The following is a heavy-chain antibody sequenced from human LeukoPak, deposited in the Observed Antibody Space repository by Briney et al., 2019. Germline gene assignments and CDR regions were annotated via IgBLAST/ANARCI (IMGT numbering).Heavy chain of an antibody. D-gene: IGHD3-22*01. CDR2: IYPGDSDT. V-gene: IGHV5-51*01. CDR1: GYSFTSYW. Sequence: GESLKISCKGSGYSFTSYWIGWVRQMPGKGLEWMGIIYPGDSDTRYSPSFQGQVTISADKSISTAYLQWSSLKASDTAMYYCARLPRPYYYDSSGYYATGHFDYWGQGTLITVSS. CDR3: ARLPRPYYYDSSGYYATGHFDY. J-gene: IGHJ4*02.